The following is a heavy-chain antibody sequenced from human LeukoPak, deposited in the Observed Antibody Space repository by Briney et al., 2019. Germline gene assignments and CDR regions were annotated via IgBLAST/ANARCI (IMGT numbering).Heavy chain of an antibody. CDR3: ARVGYSYGPIDS. Sequence: SETLSLTCTVSGGSISNYYWSWIRQPPGKGLEWIGYIHYSGSTNYNRSLNSRVTISVDTSNNQFSLTLMSVTAADTAVYYCARVGYSYGPIDSRGQGTLVTVSS. CDR1: GGSISNYY. CDR2: IHYSGST. D-gene: IGHD5-18*01. V-gene: IGHV4-59*01. J-gene: IGHJ4*02.